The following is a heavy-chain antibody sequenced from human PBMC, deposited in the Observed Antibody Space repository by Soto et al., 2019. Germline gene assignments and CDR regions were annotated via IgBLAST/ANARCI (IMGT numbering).Heavy chain of an antibody. CDR2: ISKSSRYI. CDR3: ARDYYDSFFDY. CDR1: GFTFSSYS. J-gene: IGHJ4*02. V-gene: IGHV3-21*01. Sequence: GGSLRLSCAASGFTFSSYSMNWVRQAPGKGLEWVSSISKSSRYIYYADSVKGRFTISRDNAKNSLYLQMNSLRAEDTVVYYCARDYYDSFFDYWGQGTLVPVSS. D-gene: IGHD3-22*01.